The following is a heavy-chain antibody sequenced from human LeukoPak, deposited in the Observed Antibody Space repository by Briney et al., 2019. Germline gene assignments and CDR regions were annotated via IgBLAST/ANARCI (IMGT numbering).Heavy chain of an antibody. CDR3: AKDYYYDSSGYPGGAFDI. V-gene: IGHV3-23*01. CDR2: ISGRGGST. CDR1: GFTFSSYA. D-gene: IGHD3-22*01. J-gene: IGHJ3*02. Sequence: GGSLRLSCAASGFTFSSYAMSWVRQAPGKGLEWVSVISGRGGSTYYADSVKGRFTISRDNSKNTLYLQMNSLRAEDTAVYYCAKDYYYDSSGYPGGAFDIWGQGTMVTVSS.